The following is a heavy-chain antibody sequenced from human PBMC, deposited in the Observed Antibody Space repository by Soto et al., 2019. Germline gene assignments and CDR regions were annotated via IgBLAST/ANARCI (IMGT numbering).Heavy chain of an antibody. D-gene: IGHD2-8*01. CDR1: GGTFSSYA. Sequence: SVKVSCKASGGTFSSYAISWVRQAPGQGLEWMGGIIPIFGTANYAQKFQGRVTITADESTSTAYMELSSLRSEDTAVYYCARDPGRYCTNGVCYTTDYYYYGMDVWGQGTTVTVSS. CDR2: IIPIFGTA. CDR3: ARDPGRYCTNGVCYTTDYYYYGMDV. V-gene: IGHV1-69*13. J-gene: IGHJ6*02.